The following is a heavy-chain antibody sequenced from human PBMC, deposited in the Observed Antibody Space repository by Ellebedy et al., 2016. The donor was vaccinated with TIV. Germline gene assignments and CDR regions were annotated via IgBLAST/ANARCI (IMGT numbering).Heavy chain of an antibody. J-gene: IGHJ3*01. CDR3: VRDRGRPDSFDL. V-gene: IGHV3-74*01. Sequence: PGGSLRLSCATSGFNVRSYWMHWVRQAPGKGLAWVSHVNGDESTTVYADSVKGRFTISKDIAKSTLFLQMNSLRAEDTAVYYCVRDRGRPDSFDLWGRGTMVIVSS. CDR1: GFNVRSYW. CDR2: VNGDESTT.